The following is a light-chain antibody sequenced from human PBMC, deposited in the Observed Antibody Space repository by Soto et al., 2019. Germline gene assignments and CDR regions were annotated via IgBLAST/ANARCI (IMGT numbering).Light chain of an antibody. CDR2: WAS. Sequence: DIVMTQSPDSLAVSLGERATINCKSSQSVLYSSNNKNYLDWYQQKPGQPPKLLIYWASTRAVGVPDRFSGSGAGTYFTITISILQAEDVAVYYCQQYHSTPKTFGQGTKVEIK. CDR1: QSVLYSSNNKNY. V-gene: IGKV4-1*01. J-gene: IGKJ1*01. CDR3: QQYHSTPKT.